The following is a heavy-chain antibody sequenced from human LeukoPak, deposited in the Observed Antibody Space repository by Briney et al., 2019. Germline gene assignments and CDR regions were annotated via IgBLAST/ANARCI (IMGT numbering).Heavy chain of an antibody. CDR1: GYTFTAYY. CDR3: ARGDSDYDRPGY. V-gene: IGHV1-2*02. D-gene: IGHD5-12*01. J-gene: IGHJ4*02. CDR2: INPSTGGT. Sequence: ASVKVSCKASGYTFTAYYMHWVRQAPGQGLEWMGWINPSTGGTNYAQEFQGRVTMTRDTSISTAYMELSRLKSDDTAVYYCARGDSDYDRPGYWGQGTLVTVSS.